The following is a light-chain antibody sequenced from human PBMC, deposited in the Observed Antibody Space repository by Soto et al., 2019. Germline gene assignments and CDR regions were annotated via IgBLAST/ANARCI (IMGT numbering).Light chain of an antibody. CDR3: QQSYSTLPLT. CDR1: QSISSY. Sequence: DIQITQSPSSLSASVGARVTTTCRASQSISSYLNWYQQKPGKAPKVLIYAATSLESGVPSRFSGSGSGTDFTLTISRLPPEDFATYYCQQSYSTLPLTFGGGTKVDIK. V-gene: IGKV1-39*01. CDR2: AAT. J-gene: IGKJ4*01.